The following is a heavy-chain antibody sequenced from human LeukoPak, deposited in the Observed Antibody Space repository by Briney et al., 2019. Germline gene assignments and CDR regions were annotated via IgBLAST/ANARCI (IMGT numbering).Heavy chain of an antibody. Sequence: GGSLRLSCAASGFTFHDYGMSWVRQAPGKGLEWVSGINWNGASTGYADSVKGRFTISGDNAKNSLYLQMNSLRAEDTALYYCARRYCSGGSCYLAADYWGQGTLVTVSS. CDR1: GFTFHDYG. CDR3: ARRYCSGGSCYLAADY. J-gene: IGHJ4*02. V-gene: IGHV3-20*04. CDR2: INWNGAST. D-gene: IGHD2-15*01.